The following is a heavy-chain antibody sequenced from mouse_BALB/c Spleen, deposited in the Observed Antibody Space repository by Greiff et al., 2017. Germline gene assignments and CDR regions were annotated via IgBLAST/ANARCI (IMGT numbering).Heavy chain of an antibody. V-gene: IGHV1-18*01. D-gene: IGHD1-1*01. J-gene: IGHJ4*01. CDR1: GYTFTDYN. CDR2: INPNNGGT. Sequence: VQLQQSGPELVKPGASVKIPCKASGYTFTDYNMDWVKQSHGKSLEWIGDINPNNGGTIYNQKFKGKATLTVDKSSSTAYMQLSRLTSEDSAVYFCAREAPYYYYAMDYWGQGTSVTVSS. CDR3: AREAPYYYYAMDY.